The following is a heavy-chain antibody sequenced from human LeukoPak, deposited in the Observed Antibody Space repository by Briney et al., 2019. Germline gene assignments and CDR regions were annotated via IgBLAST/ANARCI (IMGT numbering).Heavy chain of an antibody. J-gene: IGHJ6*02. CDR1: GYTFTSYD. Sequence: GASVKVSCKASGYTFTSYDINWVRQATGRGLEWMGWMNLNSGNTGYAQKFQGRVTMTRNTSISTAYMELSSLRSEDTAVYYCARGRSSSKLYGMDVWGQGTTVTVSS. V-gene: IGHV1-8*01. CDR3: ARGRSSSKLYGMDV. D-gene: IGHD6-13*01. CDR2: MNLNSGNT.